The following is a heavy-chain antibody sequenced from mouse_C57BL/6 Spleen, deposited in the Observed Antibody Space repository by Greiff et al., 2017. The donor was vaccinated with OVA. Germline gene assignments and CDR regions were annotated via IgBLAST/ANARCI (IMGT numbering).Heavy chain of an antibody. CDR2: ISSGGSYT. CDR3: ARQEGLGLAY. V-gene: IGHV5-6*01. Sequence: EVKLMESGGDLVKPGGSLKLSCAASGFTFSSYGMSWVRQTPDKRLEWVATISSGGSYTYYPDSVKGRFTISRDNAKNTLYLQMSSLKSEDTAMYYCARQEGLGLAYWGQGTLVTVSA. D-gene: IGHD4-1*01. CDR1: GFTFSSYG. J-gene: IGHJ3*01.